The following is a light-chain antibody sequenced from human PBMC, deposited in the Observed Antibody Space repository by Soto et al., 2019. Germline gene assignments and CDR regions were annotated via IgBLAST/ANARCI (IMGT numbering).Light chain of an antibody. Sequence: DLQMTQSPSTPSASVGDRVTITCRASQSISTYLAWYQQKPGNAPKLLIYKASNLQSGVPSRFSGSGSGTEFTLTISSLQPDDFATYYCQQYNSYSPYTFGQGTNLEIK. J-gene: IGKJ2*01. CDR1: QSISTY. CDR3: QQYNSYSPYT. V-gene: IGKV1-5*03. CDR2: KAS.